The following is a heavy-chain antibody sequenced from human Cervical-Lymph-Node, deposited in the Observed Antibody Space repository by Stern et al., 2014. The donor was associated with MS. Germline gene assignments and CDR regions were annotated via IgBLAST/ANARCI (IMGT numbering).Heavy chain of an antibody. CDR2: ISSSGRYI. CDR3: ASLDRNGNKENIFEF. D-gene: IGHD2-8*01. Sequence: EVQLVESGGGRVEPGGSLRLSCAASGFAFNRHSMTWVRQAPGKGLEWVSSISSSGRYIYSADSLRGRFTISRDSAGNALFLQMNNLRAEDTAVYYCASLDRNGNKENIFEFWGQGTVVTVSS. V-gene: IGHV3-21*01. CDR1: GFAFNRHS. J-gene: IGHJ4*02.